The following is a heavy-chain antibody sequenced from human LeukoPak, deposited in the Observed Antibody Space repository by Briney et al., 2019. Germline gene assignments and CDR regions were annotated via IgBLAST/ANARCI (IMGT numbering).Heavy chain of an antibody. D-gene: IGHD6-13*01. CDR2: IYHSGST. Sequence: SETLSLTCAVSGYSISSGYYWGWIRQPPGKGLEWIGSIYHSGSTYYNPSLKSRVTISVDTSKNQFSLKLSSVTAADTAVYYCAKPSSSWYRFDYWGQGTLVTVSS. CDR3: AKPSSSWYRFDY. CDR1: GYSISSGYY. V-gene: IGHV4-38-2*01. J-gene: IGHJ4*02.